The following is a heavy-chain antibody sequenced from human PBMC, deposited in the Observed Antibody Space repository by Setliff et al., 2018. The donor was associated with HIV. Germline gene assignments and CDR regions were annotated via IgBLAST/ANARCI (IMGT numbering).Heavy chain of an antibody. Sequence: GASVKVSCKASGYTFTIYSINWVRQAPGQGLEWMGSISGYNGNTNYAQKFQGRVTMTTDTSTSTAYMELRSLRSDDTAAYYCARGASRIAAAYPDALDLWGQGTMVTVSS. CDR3: ARGASRIAAAYPDALDL. V-gene: IGHV1-18*01. CDR1: GYTFTIYS. CDR2: ISGYNGNT. J-gene: IGHJ3*01. D-gene: IGHD6-13*01.